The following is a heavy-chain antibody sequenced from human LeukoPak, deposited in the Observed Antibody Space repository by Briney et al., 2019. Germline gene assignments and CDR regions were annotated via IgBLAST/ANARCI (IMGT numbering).Heavy chain of an antibody. CDR2: INPNSGGT. CDR1: GYTFTGYY. J-gene: IGHJ4*02. Sequence: ASVKVSCKASGYTFTGYYIHWVRQAPGQGLEWMGWINPNSGGTNYAQKFQGRVTMTSDRSINTAYMDLRSLTYDDTAVYYCARDKPAEAALDFWGQGTLVTVSS. CDR3: ARDKPAEAALDF. V-gene: IGHV1-2*02.